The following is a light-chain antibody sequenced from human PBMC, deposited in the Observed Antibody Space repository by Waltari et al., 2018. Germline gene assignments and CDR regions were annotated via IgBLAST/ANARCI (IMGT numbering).Light chain of an antibody. Sequence: DIVMTQFPDSLAVSLGERATINCTSSQSVLYSANSRNYLSWYQLKPGQPPKVLIYWASTRASGVPDRFSGSGSGTDFTLTISSLRAEDVAVYYCQQYYDTPYSFGQGTKLEIK. V-gene: IGKV4-1*01. CDR1: QSVLYSANSRNY. CDR2: WAS. CDR3: QQYYDTPYS. J-gene: IGKJ2*03.